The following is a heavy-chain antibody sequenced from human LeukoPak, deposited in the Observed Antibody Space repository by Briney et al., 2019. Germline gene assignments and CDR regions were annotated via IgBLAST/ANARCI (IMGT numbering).Heavy chain of an antibody. V-gene: IGHV4-39*07. D-gene: IGHD4/OR15-4a*01. J-gene: IGHJ3*02. CDR1: GGSISSNNYN. CDR2: IHYSGST. CDR3: ASTPTAATMMLYGFDI. Sequence: KTSETLSLTCSVSGGSISSNNYNWGWIRQPPGKGLEWIGSIHYSGSTNYNPSLKSRVTISIDTSKNQFSLKLSSVTAADTAVYYCASTPTAATMMLYGFDIWGQGTLVTVSS.